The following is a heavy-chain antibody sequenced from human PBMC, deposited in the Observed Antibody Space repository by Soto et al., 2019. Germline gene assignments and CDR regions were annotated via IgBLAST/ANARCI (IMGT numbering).Heavy chain of an antibody. CDR2: IIPISGKT. V-gene: IGHV1-69*13. D-gene: IGHD2-15*01. CDR1: GDTFSTHA. J-gene: IGHJ6*02. CDR3: ARGYCGGGNCYSGMDF. Sequence: ASVKVSCKASGDTFSTHAIIWVRQAPGHGLEWMGGIIPISGKTYYTQKFQGRVTITADAPTSTAFMELSSLKSDDTAVFYCARGYCGGGNCYSGMDFWGLGTMVTVSS.